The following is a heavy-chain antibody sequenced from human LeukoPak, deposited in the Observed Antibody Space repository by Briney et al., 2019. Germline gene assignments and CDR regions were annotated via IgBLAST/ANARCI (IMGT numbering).Heavy chain of an antibody. CDR3: AKRGVVIRVILVGFHKEAYYFDS. D-gene: IGHD3-22*01. V-gene: IGHV3-23*01. Sequence: GGSLRLSCAVSGITLSNYGMSWVRQAPGKGLEWVAGISGSGGSTYYADSVKGRFAISRDNSKNTLYLQMISLRAEDTAVYFCAKRGVVIRVILVGFHKEAYYFDSWGQGALVTVSS. CDR2: ISGSGGST. CDR1: GITLSNYG. J-gene: IGHJ4*02.